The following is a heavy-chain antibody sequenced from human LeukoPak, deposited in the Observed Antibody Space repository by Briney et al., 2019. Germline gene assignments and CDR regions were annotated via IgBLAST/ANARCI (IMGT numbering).Heavy chain of an antibody. Sequence: PGGSLRLSCAASGFTFSSYSIDWVRQAPGKGLEWLSYISSSSSTIYYADSVKGRFTVSRDNAKNLVYLQMNSLRAEDTAVYYCARVWRSGYTEDYWGQGTLVTVSS. CDR3: ARVWRSGYTEDY. CDR1: GFTFSSYS. CDR2: ISSSSSTI. V-gene: IGHV3-48*04. D-gene: IGHD3-22*01. J-gene: IGHJ4*02.